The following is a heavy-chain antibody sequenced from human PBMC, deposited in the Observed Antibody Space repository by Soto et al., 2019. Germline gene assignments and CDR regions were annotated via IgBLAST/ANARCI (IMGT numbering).Heavy chain of an antibody. Sequence: QVQVVESGGGVVQPGRSLRLSCAASGFTFSRHTMHWVRQAPGKGLEWVAVISYDGSNKYYADSVKGRFTISRDNSKNTLDLQMNSLRPEDTAVYYCARFVTTSAFDIWGQGTRVTVSS. J-gene: IGHJ3*02. CDR2: ISYDGSNK. CDR1: GFTFSRHT. V-gene: IGHV3-30-3*01. D-gene: IGHD4-17*01. CDR3: ARFVTTSAFDI.